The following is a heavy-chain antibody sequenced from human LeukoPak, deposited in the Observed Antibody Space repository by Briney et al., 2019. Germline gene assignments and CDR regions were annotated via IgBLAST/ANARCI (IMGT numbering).Heavy chain of an antibody. CDR2: INHSGST. V-gene: IGHV4-34*01. J-gene: IGHJ5*02. D-gene: IGHD3-10*01. Sequence: SETLSLTCAVYGGSFSGYYWSWIRQPPGKGLEWIGEINHSGSTNYNPSLKSRVAISVDTSKNHFSLKLSSVTAADTAVYYCARGHYFASGNYYRGWFDPWGQGSLVIVSS. CDR1: GGSFSGYY. CDR3: ARGHYFASGNYYRGWFDP.